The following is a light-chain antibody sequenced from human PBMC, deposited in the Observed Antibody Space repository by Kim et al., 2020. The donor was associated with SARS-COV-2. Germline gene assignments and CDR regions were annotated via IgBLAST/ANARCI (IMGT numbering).Light chain of an antibody. V-gene: IGKV3-15*01. Sequence: EIVMTQSPATLSVSPGERATLSCRASQSVSSNLAWYQQKPGQAPRLLIYGASTRATGIPARFSGSGSGTEFTLTISSLQSEDFAIYYCQKYNNWPATFGQGTKVDIK. CDR3: QKYNNWPAT. J-gene: IGKJ1*01. CDR2: GAS. CDR1: QSVSSN.